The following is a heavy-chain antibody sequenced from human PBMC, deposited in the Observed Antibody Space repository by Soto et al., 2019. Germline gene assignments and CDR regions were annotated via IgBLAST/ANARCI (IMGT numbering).Heavy chain of an antibody. V-gene: IGHV4-4*02. Sequence: QVQLQESGPGLVKPSGTLSLTCAVSGGSISSSNWWSWVRQPPGKGLEWIGEIYHSGSTNYNPSLTSLVTISVDKSQNQFSLKLSSVTAADTAVYYCAREYCSSTSCSAVDVWGQGTTVTVSS. J-gene: IGHJ6*01. D-gene: IGHD2-2*01. CDR2: IYHSGST. CDR3: AREYCSSTSCSAVDV. CDR1: GGSISSSNW.